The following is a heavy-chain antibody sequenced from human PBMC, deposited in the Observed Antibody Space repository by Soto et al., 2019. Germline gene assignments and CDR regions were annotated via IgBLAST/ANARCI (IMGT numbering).Heavy chain of an antibody. Sequence: QLQLQESGSGLVKPSQTLSLTCAVSGGSISSGGYSWGWIRQPPGQGLEWIAYIYHSVSTYYNPSLKSRVTISVDRSKNQFSLKLSSVTAADTAVYSCARVPHYWGQGTLVTVSS. J-gene: IGHJ4*02. CDR2: IYHSVST. CDR3: ARVPHY. V-gene: IGHV4-30-2*01. CDR1: GGSISSGGYS.